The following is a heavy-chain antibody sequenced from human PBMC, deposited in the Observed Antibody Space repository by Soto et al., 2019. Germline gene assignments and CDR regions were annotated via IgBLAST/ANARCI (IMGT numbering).Heavy chain of an antibody. CDR3: ARESSSWYGADV. D-gene: IGHD6-13*01. CDR1: GGSISSYY. V-gene: IGHV4-59*01. J-gene: IGHJ6*02. Sequence: SETLSLTCTVSGGSISSYYWSWIRQPPGKGLEWIGYIYYSGSTNYNPSLKSRVTISVDTSKNQFSLKLSSVTAADTAVYYCARESSSWYGADVWGQGTTVTVSS. CDR2: IYYSGST.